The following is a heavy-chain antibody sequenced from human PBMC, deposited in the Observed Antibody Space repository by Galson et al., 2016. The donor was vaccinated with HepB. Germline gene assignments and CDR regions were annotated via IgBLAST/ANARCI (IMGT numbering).Heavy chain of an antibody. CDR1: GFTFSNYA. J-gene: IGHJ4*02. CDR2: ISGKGST. D-gene: IGHD3-3*01. Sequence: SLRLSCAASGFTFSNYAMAWVRQAPGKGLEWLSLISGKGSTSYADSVKGRFTISRDNSKHTLYLHMNSLRAEDTAVYYCAKDEITIFGVANSWGQGTLVTVSS. CDR3: AKDEITIFGVANS. V-gene: IGHV3-23*01.